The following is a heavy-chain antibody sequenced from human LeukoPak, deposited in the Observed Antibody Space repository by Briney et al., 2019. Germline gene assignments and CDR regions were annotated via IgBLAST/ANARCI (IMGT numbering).Heavy chain of an antibody. CDR1: GGSISGYH. CDR2: IYYNGSS. V-gene: IGHV4-59*01. Sequence: PSETLSLTCNVSGGSISGYHWSWIRQPPGKGLEWLGYIYYNGSSNYNPSLKSRVTISADTSKNQFSLKLSSVTAADTAVYYCARVPRSYYYYYYMDVWGKGTTVTVSS. J-gene: IGHJ6*03. CDR3: ARVPRSYYYYYYMDV.